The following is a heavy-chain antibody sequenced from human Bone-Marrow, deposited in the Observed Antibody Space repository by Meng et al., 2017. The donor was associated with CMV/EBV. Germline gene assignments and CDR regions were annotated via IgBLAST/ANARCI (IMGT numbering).Heavy chain of an antibody. CDR3: ARDVRHRDSGPP. Sequence: GGSLRLSCAASGFTFSSYAMHWVRQAPGKGLEWVAVISYDGSNKYYADSVKGRFTISRDNSKNTLYLQMNSLRAEDTAVYYCARDVRHRDSGPPWGQGALVTVSS. V-gene: IGHV3-30-3*01. D-gene: IGHD3-10*02. CDR1: GFTFSSYA. CDR2: ISYDGSNK. J-gene: IGHJ5*02.